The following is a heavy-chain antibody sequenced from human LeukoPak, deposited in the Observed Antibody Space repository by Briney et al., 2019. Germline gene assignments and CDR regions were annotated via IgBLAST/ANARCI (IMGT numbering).Heavy chain of an antibody. Sequence: PSETLSLTCTVSGGSISSYYWSWIRQPPGKGLEWIGYIYYSGSTNYNPSLKSRVTISVDTSKNQFSLKLSSVTAADTAVYYCARNPIVVVVAATPFDYWGQGTLVTVSS. D-gene: IGHD2-15*01. V-gene: IGHV4-59*12. CDR3: ARNPIVVVVAATPFDY. CDR1: GGSISSYY. J-gene: IGHJ4*02. CDR2: IYYSGST.